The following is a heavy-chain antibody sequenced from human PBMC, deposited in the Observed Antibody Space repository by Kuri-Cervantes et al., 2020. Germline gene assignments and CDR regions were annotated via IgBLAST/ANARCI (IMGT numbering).Heavy chain of an antibody. CDR1: GGSFSGYY. CDR2: INHSGST. CDR3: ARDPTGAIWFGDNDAFDI. J-gene: IGHJ3*02. D-gene: IGHD3-10*01. Sequence: GSLRLSCAVYGGSFSGYYWSWIRQPPGKGLEWIGEINHSGSTNYNPSLKSRVTISVDTSKNQFSLKLSSVTAADTAVYYCARDPTGAIWFGDNDAFDIWGQGTMVTVSS. V-gene: IGHV4-34*01.